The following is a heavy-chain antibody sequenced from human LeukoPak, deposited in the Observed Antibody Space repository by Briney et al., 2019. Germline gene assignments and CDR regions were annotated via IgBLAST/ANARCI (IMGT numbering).Heavy chain of an antibody. Sequence: SQTLSLTCAISGDSVSRNNTTWNWIRQSPSRGLEWLGRTFYRSKWYNDYAVSVKSRITINADTSKNQVSLQLNSVTPEDTAVYYCARQNTGITTLDVWGQGTTVTVSS. CDR1: GDSVSRNNTT. CDR3: ARQNTGITTLDV. J-gene: IGHJ6*02. D-gene: IGHD1-14*01. V-gene: IGHV6-1*01. CDR2: TFYRSKWYN.